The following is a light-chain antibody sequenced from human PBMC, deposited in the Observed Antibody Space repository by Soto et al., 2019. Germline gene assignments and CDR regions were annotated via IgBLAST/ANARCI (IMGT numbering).Light chain of an antibody. CDR1: KDISNY. V-gene: IGKV1-33*01. Sequence: DIQMTQSPSSLSASVGDRVTITCQASKDISNYLNWYQQKPGKAPKLLIYDASNLETGVPSRFSGSGSGTDLTFTISSLQPEDIATYYCQQYDKLPSLTFGRGTKVEIK. CDR2: DAS. J-gene: IGKJ4*01. CDR3: QQYDKLPSLT.